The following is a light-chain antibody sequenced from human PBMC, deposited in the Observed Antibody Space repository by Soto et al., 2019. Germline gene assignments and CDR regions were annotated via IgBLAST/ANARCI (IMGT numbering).Light chain of an antibody. V-gene: IGKV2-28*01. CDR1: QCLLHSSGYKY. Sequence: DIVMTQSPLSLSVTPGEPASISCRSSQCLLHSSGYKYLDWYLQKPGQSPQLLIYLGSNRASGVPDRFSGSGSGTDFTLKISRVVAEDVGVYYCMQALQTPLTFGGGTKVEIK. CDR3: MQALQTPLT. J-gene: IGKJ4*01. CDR2: LGS.